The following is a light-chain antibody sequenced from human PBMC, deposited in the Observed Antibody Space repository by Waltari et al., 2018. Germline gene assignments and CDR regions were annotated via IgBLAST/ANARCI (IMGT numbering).Light chain of an antibody. V-gene: IGLV3-19*01. CDR3: NSGDKGGALFD. CDR1: SLRRAY. Sequence: SSELTLTQDPAVSVALGQTVTITCQGDSLRRAYGSWYQQKPGQAPLLVISGQDRRPPGIPDRFSGSTSGNTASRTITGAQAEAEADYYCNSGDKGGALFDFGTGTNVTVL. J-gene: IGLJ1*01. CDR2: GQD.